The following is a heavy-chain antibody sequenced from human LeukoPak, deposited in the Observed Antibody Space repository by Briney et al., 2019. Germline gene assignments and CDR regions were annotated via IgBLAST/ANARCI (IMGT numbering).Heavy chain of an antibody. CDR2: ISSSGGST. Sequence: GGTLRLSCAASGFTFSSYGMSWVRQAPGKGLEWVSDISSSGGSTYYADSVKGRFTISRDNSKKTLYLQMKSLRAEDTAVYCARRLLWFGELPTQNWFDPWGQGALVTVSS. V-gene: IGHV3-23*01. D-gene: IGHD3-10*01. CDR1: GFTFSSYG. CDR3: ARRLLWFGELPTQNWFDP. J-gene: IGHJ5*02.